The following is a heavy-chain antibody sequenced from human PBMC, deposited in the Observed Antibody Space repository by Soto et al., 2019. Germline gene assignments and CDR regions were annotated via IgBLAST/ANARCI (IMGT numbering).Heavy chain of an antibody. D-gene: IGHD2-21*02. J-gene: IGHJ6*02. CDR2: IHYSGSI. V-gene: IGHV4-30-4*08. CDR3: AREDDGGDRDYYGLDV. CDR1: GGSISYEYYH. Sequence: SETLSLTCTVSGGSISYEYYHLTWIRPSPGKGLEWIGYIHYSGSILYNPSFKSRVTISVDTSKNQFSLQLSSVTAADTAVYFCAREDDGGDRDYYGLDVWGQGPTVTVSS.